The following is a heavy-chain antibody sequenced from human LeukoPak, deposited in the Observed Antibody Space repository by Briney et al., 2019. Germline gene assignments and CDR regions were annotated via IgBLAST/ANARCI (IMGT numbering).Heavy chain of an antibody. D-gene: IGHD6-19*01. CDR2: IHSGGST. V-gene: IGHV3-66*01. J-gene: IGHJ4*02. CDR1: GFTFSSYG. Sequence: TGGSLRLSCAASGFTFSSYGMSWVRQAPGKGLEWVSIIHSGGSTYYADSVKGRFTISRDNSKNTLYLQMNSLRAEDTGVYYCARAQWLVSDFDYWGQGTLVTVAS. CDR3: ARAQWLVSDFDY.